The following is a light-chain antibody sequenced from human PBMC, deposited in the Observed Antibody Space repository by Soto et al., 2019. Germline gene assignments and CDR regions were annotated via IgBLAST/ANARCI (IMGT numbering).Light chain of an antibody. J-gene: IGKJ2*01. CDR2: GAS. V-gene: IGKV3-20*01. CDR1: QSVYSNY. CDR3: QQYGSSLIYT. Sequence: EIVLTQSPVTLSLSPGDRATLSCRASQSVYSNYLAWYQQKPGQAPRLLIYGASSRATGIPDRFSGSGSGTDFTLTISRLEPEDFAVYFCQQYGSSLIYTFGQGTKLEIK.